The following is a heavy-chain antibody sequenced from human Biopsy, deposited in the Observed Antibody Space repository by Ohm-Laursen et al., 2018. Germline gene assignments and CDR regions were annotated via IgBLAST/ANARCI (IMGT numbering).Heavy chain of an antibody. CDR2: IYFTGRT. V-gene: IGHV4-59*07. Sequence: SDTLSLTCTVSGGSIDSYYWSWIRQPPGKALEWIGYIYFTGRTSYNPSLKSRVTMSVNTSKKQFSLRLSSVTAADTAVYYCACAGYNPDWNFDLWGRGTRVTVSS. D-gene: IGHD5-24*01. J-gene: IGHJ2*01. CDR1: GGSIDSYY. CDR3: ACAGYNPDWNFDL.